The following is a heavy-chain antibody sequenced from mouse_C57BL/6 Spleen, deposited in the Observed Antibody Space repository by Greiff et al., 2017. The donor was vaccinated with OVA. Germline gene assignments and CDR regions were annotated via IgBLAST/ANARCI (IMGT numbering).Heavy chain of an antibody. V-gene: IGHV2-9*01. D-gene: IGHD1-1*01. J-gene: IGHJ4*01. CDR2: IWGGGST. CDR1: GLSLTSYG. CDR3: AKQSYGSSGYAMDY. Sequence: VQGVESGPGLVAPSQSLSITCTVSGLSLTSYGVDWVRQPPGKGLEWLGVIWGGGSTNYNSALMSGLSISKDNSKSQVFLKMNSLQTDDTAMYYCAKQSYGSSGYAMDYWGQGTSVTVSS.